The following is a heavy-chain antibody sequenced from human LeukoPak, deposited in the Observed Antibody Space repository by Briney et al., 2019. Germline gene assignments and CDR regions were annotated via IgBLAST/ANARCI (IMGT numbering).Heavy chain of an antibody. CDR1: GFTFSSYW. D-gene: IGHD1-26*01. CDR2: INSDGSST. Sequence: PGGSLRLSCAASGFTFSSYWMHWVRQAPGKGLVWVSRINSDGSSTSYADSVKGRFTISRDNAKNTLYLQMNSLRAEDTAVYYCARDRGGGAYSEIFDPWGQGTLVTVSS. V-gene: IGHV3-74*01. J-gene: IGHJ5*02. CDR3: ARDRGGGAYSEIFDP.